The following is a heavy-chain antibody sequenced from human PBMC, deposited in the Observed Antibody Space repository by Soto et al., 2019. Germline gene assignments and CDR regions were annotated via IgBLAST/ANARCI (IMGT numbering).Heavy chain of an antibody. CDR2: IYHSGST. Sequence: ASETLSLTWAGSGGSTSPEGYSWSWVLQAPGKGLEWIGYIYHSGSTYYNPSLKSRVTISVDRSKNQFSLKLSSVTAADTAVYYCARALWEVGGAFDIWGQGTMVTVSS. CDR3: ARALWEVGGAFDI. D-gene: IGHD1-26*01. J-gene: IGHJ3*02. V-gene: IGHV4-30-2*01. CDR1: GGSTSPEGYS.